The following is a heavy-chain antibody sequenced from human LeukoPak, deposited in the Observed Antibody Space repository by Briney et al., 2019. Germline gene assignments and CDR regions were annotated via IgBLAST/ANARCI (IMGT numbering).Heavy chain of an antibody. V-gene: IGHV3-30*04. CDR3: ARNPAPIDI. CDR1: GFTFSSYA. J-gene: IGHJ3*02. CDR2: ISYDGSNK. Sequence: GRSLRLSCAASGFTFSSYAMHWVRQAPGKGLEWVAVISYDGSNKYYADSVKGRFTISRDNSKNTLYLQMNSLRAEDTAVYYCARNPAPIDIWGQGTMVTASS.